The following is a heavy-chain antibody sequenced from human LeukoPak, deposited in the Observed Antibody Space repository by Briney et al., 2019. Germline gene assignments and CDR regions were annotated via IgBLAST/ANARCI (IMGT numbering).Heavy chain of an antibody. Sequence: ASVKLSCKASGGTFSSYAISWVRQAPGQGLEWMGRIIPIFGTANYAQKFQGRVTITADESTSTAYMELSSLRSEDTAVYYCARDGRGDYGGNTHIPYYFDYWGQGTLVTVSS. CDR2: IIPIFGTA. CDR3: ARDGRGDYGGNTHIPYYFDY. D-gene: IGHD4-23*01. V-gene: IGHV1-69*13. CDR1: GGTFSSYA. J-gene: IGHJ4*02.